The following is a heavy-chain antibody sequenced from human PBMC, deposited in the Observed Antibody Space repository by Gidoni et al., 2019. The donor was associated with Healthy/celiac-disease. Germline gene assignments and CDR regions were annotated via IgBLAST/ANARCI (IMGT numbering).Heavy chain of an antibody. Sequence: QVQLQQWGAGLVKPSETLSLPCAVYGGSFSGYYWSCIRQPPGKGLEWIGEINHSGSHNYNPSLKSRVTISVDTSKNQFSLKLSSVTAADTAVYYCARGLWGLRTSSDYWGQGTLVTVSS. CDR1: GGSFSGYY. V-gene: IGHV4-34*01. CDR2: INHSGSH. D-gene: IGHD5-12*01. J-gene: IGHJ4*02. CDR3: ARGLWGLRTSSDY.